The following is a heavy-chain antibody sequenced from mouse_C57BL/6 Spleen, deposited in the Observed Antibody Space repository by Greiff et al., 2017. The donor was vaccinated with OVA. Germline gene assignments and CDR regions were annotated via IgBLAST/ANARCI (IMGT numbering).Heavy chain of an antibody. D-gene: IGHD1-1*01. J-gene: IGHJ4*01. CDR1: GFSLTSYG. CDR2: IWRGGST. V-gene: IGHV2-5*01. CDR3: AKIPYYYGSGYYAMDY. Sequence: QVQLQQSGPGLVQPSQSLSITCTVSGFSLTSYGVHWVRQSPGKGLEWLGVIWRGGSTDYTAAFMSRLSITKDNSKSQVFFKMNRLQADDTAIYYCAKIPYYYGSGYYAMDYWGQGTSVTVSS.